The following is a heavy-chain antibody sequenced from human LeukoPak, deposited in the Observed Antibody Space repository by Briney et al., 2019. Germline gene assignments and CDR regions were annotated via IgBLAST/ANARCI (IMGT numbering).Heavy chain of an antibody. V-gene: IGHV4-59*01. D-gene: IGHD3-22*01. CDR2: IYYSGST. CDR1: GGSISSYY. Sequence: SETLSLTCTVSGGSISSYYWSWIRQPPGKGLEWIGYIYYSGSTNYNPSLKSRATISVDTSKNQFSLKLSSVTAADTAVYYCARDRQYYYDSSGYYGTDAFDIWGQGTMVTVSS. J-gene: IGHJ3*02. CDR3: ARDRQYYYDSSGYYGTDAFDI.